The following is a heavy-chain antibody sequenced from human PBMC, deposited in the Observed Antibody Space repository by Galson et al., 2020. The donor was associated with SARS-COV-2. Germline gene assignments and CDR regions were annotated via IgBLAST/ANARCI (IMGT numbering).Heavy chain of an antibody. CDR1: GFSFSNYA. V-gene: IGHV3-23*01. J-gene: IGHJ5*02. CDR2: FTAGDGRT. D-gene: IGHD1-7*01. Sequence: GESLKISCAASGFSFSNYAICWVRQAPGKGLGWVSTFTAGDGRTWYVDSVRGRFAIARDNSQNTLYLQMNSLRAEDTAVYYCVKDGNYPHDRFELWGQGTLVTVSS. CDR3: VKDGNYPHDRFEL.